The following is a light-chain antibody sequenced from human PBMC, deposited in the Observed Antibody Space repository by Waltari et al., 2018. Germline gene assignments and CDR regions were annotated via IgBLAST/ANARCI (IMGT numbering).Light chain of an antibody. J-gene: IGKJ4*01. CDR1: QSVSHN. CDR3: QQRTHSLT. V-gene: IGKV3-11*01. CDR2: YAS. Sequence: ENLLTQSPGTLSLSPGERATLSCRASQSVSHNLAWYQQKPGQFPRLLIYYASNRATGIPARFSGSGSGTDFILTISSLEPEDFAVYYCQQRTHSLTFGGGTKVEIK.